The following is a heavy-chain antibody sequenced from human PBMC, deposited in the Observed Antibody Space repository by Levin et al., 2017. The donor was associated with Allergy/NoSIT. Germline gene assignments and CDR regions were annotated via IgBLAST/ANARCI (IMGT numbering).Heavy chain of an antibody. Sequence: SQTLSLTCTVSGGSISSYYWSWIRQPPGKGLEWIGYISYSGSTNYNPSLKRRVTISVDTSKNQFSLKLSSVTAADTDVCYCAGASVSYSLELVDFDYWGQGTLVTVS. CDR2: ISYSGST. V-gene: IGHV4-59*01. CDR1: GGSISSYY. J-gene: IGHJ4*02. D-gene: IGHD3-10*01. CDR3: AGASVSYSLELVDFDY.